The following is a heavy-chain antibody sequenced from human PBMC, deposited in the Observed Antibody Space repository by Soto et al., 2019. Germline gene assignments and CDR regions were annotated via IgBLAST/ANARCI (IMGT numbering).Heavy chain of an antibody. CDR1: GFTFSSYA. D-gene: IGHD3-16*01. Sequence: QVQLVESGGGVVQPGRSLRLSCAASGFTFSSYAMHWVRQAPGKGLEWVAVISYDGSNKYYADSVKGRFTISRDNSKNTLYLQMNSLRVEETAVYYCARDGGVSARKYYYCVHIDVWGQGTPVTVSS. J-gene: IGHJ6*03. CDR2: ISYDGSNK. V-gene: IGHV3-30-3*01. CDR3: ARDGGVSARKYYYCVHIDV.